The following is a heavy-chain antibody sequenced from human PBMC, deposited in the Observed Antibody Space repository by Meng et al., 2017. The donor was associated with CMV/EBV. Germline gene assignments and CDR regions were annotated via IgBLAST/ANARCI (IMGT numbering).Heavy chain of an antibody. V-gene: IGHV4-34*01. Sequence: SETLSLTCAVYGGSFSGYFGSWIRQPPGKGLEWVGEINHSGSTNYNPSLKSRVAISVDTSKKQVSLKLSSVTAADTAMYYCARGIFGVAQGGQGTLVTVSS. CDR2: INHSGST. J-gene: IGHJ4*02. D-gene: IGHD3-3*01. CDR1: GGSFSGYF. CDR3: ARGIFGVAQ.